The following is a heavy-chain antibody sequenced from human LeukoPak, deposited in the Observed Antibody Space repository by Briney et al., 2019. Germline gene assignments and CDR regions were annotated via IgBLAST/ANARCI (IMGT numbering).Heavy chain of an antibody. CDR3: ARIIHDYGDYTSHWFDP. D-gene: IGHD4-17*01. CDR1: GFTFSDYY. J-gene: IGHJ5*02. Sequence: GGSLRLSCAASGFTFSDYYMSWIRQAPGKGLERVSYISSSSSYTNYEDSVKGRFTISRDNAKNSLYLQMNSLRAEDTAVYYCARIIHDYGDYTSHWFDPWGQGTLVTVSS. V-gene: IGHV3-11*06. CDR2: ISSSSSYT.